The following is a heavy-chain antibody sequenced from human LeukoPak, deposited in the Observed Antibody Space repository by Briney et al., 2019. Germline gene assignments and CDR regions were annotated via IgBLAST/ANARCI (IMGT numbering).Heavy chain of an antibody. Sequence: SETLSLTCTVSGGSISSSSYYWGWIRQPPGKGLEWIGRIYPSGTTNYNPSLKSRVTISVDTSKNQFSLKLNSVTAADTAMYYCAKSGGYGLIDYWGQGTLVTVSS. CDR2: IYPSGTT. V-gene: IGHV4-39*01. CDR3: AKSGGYGLIDY. J-gene: IGHJ4*02. D-gene: IGHD1-26*01. CDR1: GGSISSSSYY.